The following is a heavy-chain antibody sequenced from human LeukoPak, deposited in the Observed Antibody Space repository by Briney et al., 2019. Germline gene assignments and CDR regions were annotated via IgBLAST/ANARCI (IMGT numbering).Heavy chain of an antibody. CDR1: GFTFSSHA. D-gene: IGHD4-23*01. CDR3: AKDYGGNPFDY. J-gene: IGHJ4*02. CDR2: ISGSGGST. V-gene: IGHV3-23*01. Sequence: PGGSLRLSCAASGFTFSSHAMSWVRQAPGKGLEWVSGISGSGGSTYYADSVKGRFTVSRDNSKNMLYLQMSSLRAEDTAVYYCAKDYGGNPFDYWGQGTLVTVSS.